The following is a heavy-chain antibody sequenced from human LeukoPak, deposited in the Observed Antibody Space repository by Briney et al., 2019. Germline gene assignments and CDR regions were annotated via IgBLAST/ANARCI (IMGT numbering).Heavy chain of an antibody. D-gene: IGHD6-6*01. CDR3: ARIDAPPFSTIAGRGPFDS. CDR1: GGSISSGSYY. J-gene: IGHJ4*02. CDR2: IYTSGST. Sequence: PSETLSHTCTVSGGSISSGSYYWSWIRQPAGKGLEWIGRIYTSGSTNYNPSLKSRVTISVDTSKNQFSLKLSSVTAADTAVYYCARIDAPPFSTIAGRGPFDSWGQGTLVTVSS. V-gene: IGHV4-61*02.